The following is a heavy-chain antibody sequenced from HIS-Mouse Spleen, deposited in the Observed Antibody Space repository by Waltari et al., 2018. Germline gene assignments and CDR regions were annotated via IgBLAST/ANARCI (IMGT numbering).Heavy chain of an antibody. CDR3: AREIPYSSSWYDWYFDL. CDR2: IYYSGST. D-gene: IGHD6-13*01. CDR1: GGSISSSSYY. Sequence: QLQLQESGPGLVKPSETLSLTCTVSGGSISSSSYYWGWIRQPPGKGLEWIGSIYYSGSTYYNPSLKRRVTISVDPSKNQCSLKLSSVTAADTAVYYCAREIPYSSSWYDWYFDLWGRGTLVTVSS. V-gene: IGHV4-39*07. J-gene: IGHJ2*01.